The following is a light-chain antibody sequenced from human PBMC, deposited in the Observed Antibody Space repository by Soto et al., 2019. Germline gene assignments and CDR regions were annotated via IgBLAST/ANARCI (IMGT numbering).Light chain of an antibody. CDR2: DAS. Sequence: EIVMTQAPATLSVSPGERANLSCRASQSVSSYLAWYQQKPGQAPRLLIYDASNRATGIPARFSGSGSGTDFTLTISSLEPEDFAIYYCQQRTNWPRVTFGQGPKVDIK. CDR1: QSVSSY. V-gene: IGKV3-11*01. J-gene: IGKJ1*01. CDR3: QQRTNWPRVT.